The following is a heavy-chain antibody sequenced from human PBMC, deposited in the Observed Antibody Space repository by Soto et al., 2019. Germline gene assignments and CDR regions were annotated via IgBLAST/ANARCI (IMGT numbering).Heavy chain of an antibody. CDR1: GFTFDDYA. Sequence: PGGSLRLSCAASGFTFDDYAMHWVRQAPGKGLEWVSAISWDSDNIDYADSVKGRFTISRDNAKNSLYLQMNSLKTEDTAFYYCAKDIFSTSWSSFDYWGQGNLVTVSS. D-gene: IGHD6-13*01. J-gene: IGHJ4*02. V-gene: IGHV3-9*01. CDR2: ISWDSDNI. CDR3: AKDIFSTSWSSFDY.